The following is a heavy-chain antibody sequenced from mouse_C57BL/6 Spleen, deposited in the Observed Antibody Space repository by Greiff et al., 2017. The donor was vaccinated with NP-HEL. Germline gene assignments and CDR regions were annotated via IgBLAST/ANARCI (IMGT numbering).Heavy chain of an antibody. V-gene: IGHV1-81*01. CDR1: GYTFTSYG. D-gene: IGHD2-1*01. J-gene: IGHJ3*01. CDR2: IYPRSGNT. CDR3: ARSPSIDGNYPFAY. Sequence: QVQLKQSGAELARPGASVKLSCKASGYTFTSYGISWVKQRTGQGLEWIGEIYPRSGNTYYNEKFKGKATLTADKSSSTAYMELRSLTSEDSAVYFCARSPSIDGNYPFAYWGQGTLVTVSA.